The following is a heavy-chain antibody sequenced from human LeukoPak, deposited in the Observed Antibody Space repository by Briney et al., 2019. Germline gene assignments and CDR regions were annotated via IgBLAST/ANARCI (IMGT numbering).Heavy chain of an antibody. Sequence: PSQTLSLTCAVSGGSISSGGYSWSWIRQPPGKGLEWIGYIYYSGSTYYNPSLKSRVTISVDTSKNQFSLKLSSVTAADTAVYYCARDDSSGWYNVMNYAFDIWGQGTMVTVSS. V-gene: IGHV4-30-4*07. CDR1: GGSISSGGYS. J-gene: IGHJ3*02. CDR2: IYYSGST. D-gene: IGHD6-19*01. CDR3: ARDDSSGWYNVMNYAFDI.